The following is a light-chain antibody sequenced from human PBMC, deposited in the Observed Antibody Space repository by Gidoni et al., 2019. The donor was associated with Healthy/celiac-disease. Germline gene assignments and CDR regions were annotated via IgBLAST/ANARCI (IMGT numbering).Light chain of an antibody. J-gene: IGKJ1*01. CDR1: QSLLHSNGYNY. Sequence: DIVMTQSPLSLPVTPGEPASISCRSSQSLLHSNGYNYLDWYLQKPGQSPQLLIYLGSNRASGVPYRFSGSGSGTDFTLNISSVEADDVGFYYCMQALQTPRTFGQGTKVEIK. CDR3: MQALQTPRT. V-gene: IGKV2-28*01. CDR2: LGS.